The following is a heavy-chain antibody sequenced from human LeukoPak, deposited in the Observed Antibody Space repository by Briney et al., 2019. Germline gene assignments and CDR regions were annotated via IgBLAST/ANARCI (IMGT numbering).Heavy chain of an antibody. CDR3: ARGYGDYGGY. J-gene: IGHJ4*02. Sequence: SETLSLTCTVSGGSISSSSYYWGWVRQPPGKGLEWIGSIYYSGSTYYNPSLKSRVTISVDTAKNQFSLKLSSVTAADTAVYCCARGYGDYGGYWGQGTLVTVSS. D-gene: IGHD4-17*01. V-gene: IGHV4-39*01. CDR2: IYYSGST. CDR1: GGSISSSSYY.